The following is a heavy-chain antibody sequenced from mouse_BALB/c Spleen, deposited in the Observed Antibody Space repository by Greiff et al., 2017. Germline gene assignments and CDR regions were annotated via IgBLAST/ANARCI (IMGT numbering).Heavy chain of an antibody. CDR1: GYSITSDYA. CDR3: ARGGAMDY. CDR2: ISYSGST. V-gene: IGHV3-2*02. Sequence: EVQLVESGPGLVKPSQSLSLTCTVTGYSITSDYAWNWIRQFPGNKLEWMGYISYSGSTSYNPSLKSRISITRDTSKNQFFLQLNSVTTEDTATYYCARGGAMDYWGQGTSVTVSS. J-gene: IGHJ4*01.